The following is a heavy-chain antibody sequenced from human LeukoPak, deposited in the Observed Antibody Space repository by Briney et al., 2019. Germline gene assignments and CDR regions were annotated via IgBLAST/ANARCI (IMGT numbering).Heavy chain of an antibody. CDR3: ARDRGSSSEIAY. Sequence: GGSLGLSCAASGFTFSSYSMNWVRQAPGKGLEWVSSISSSSSYIYYADSVKGRFTISRDNAKNSLYLQMNSLRAEDTAVYYCARDRGSSSEIAYWGQGTLVTVSS. J-gene: IGHJ4*02. CDR2: ISSSSSYI. CDR1: GFTFSSYS. D-gene: IGHD6-6*01. V-gene: IGHV3-21*01.